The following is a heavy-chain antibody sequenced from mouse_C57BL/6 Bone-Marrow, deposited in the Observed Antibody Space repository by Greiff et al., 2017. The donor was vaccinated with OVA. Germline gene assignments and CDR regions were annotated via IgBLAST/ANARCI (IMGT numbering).Heavy chain of an antibody. CDR1: GYSFTGYY. D-gene: IGHD1-1*01. J-gene: IGHJ1*03. V-gene: IGHV1-31*01. Sequence: VHVKQSGPELVKPGASVKISCKASGYSFTGYYMHWVKQSHGNILDWIGYIYPYNGVSSYNQKFKGKATLTVDKSSSTAYMELRSLTSEDSAVYYCASPYYYGSSYGWYFDVWGTGTTVTVSS. CDR2: IYPYNGVS. CDR3: ASPYYYGSSYGWYFDV.